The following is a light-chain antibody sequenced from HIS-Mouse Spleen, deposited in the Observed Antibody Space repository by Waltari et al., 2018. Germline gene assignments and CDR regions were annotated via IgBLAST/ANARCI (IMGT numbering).Light chain of an antibody. V-gene: IGLV3-10*01. J-gene: IGLJ2*01. CDR1: ALPQKY. CDR3: YSTDSSGNHRV. Sequence: SYELTKPPSVSVSPGQTARITCSGDALPQKYAYWYQQKSGHAPVLVIYEDSKRPSGIPERFSGSSSGTMATLTISGAQVEDEADYYCYSTDSSGNHRVFGGGTKLTVL. CDR2: EDS.